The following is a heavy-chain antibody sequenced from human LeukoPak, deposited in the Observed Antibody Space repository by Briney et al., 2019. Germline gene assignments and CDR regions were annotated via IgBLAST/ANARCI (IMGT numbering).Heavy chain of an antibody. V-gene: IGHV4-59*01. CDR1: GGSISSYY. CDR3: ARAGGYCSSTSCYGDYYYYYYMDV. Sequence: LETLSLTCTVSGGSISSYYWSWIRQPPGKGLEWIGYIYYSGSTNYNPSLKSRVTISVDTSNNQFSLKLSSVTAADTAVYYCARAGGYCSSTSCYGDYYYYYYMDVWGKGTTVTVSS. D-gene: IGHD2-2*01. J-gene: IGHJ6*03. CDR2: IYYSGST.